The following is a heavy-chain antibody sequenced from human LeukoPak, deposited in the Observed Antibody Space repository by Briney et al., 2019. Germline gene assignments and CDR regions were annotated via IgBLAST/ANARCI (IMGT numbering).Heavy chain of an antibody. J-gene: IGHJ4*02. D-gene: IGHD3-9*01. CDR2: LSGSGDRT. CDR3: ARDAEVLRYFDWLLGTFDY. V-gene: IGHV3-23*01. Sequence: GGSLRLSCAASGFTFNSYAMSWVRQAPGKGLEWVSALSGSGDRTFYVDSVKGRFTVSRDNSKNTLYLQMDSLRVDDTALYYCARDAEVLRYFDWLLGTFDYWGQGTLVTVSS. CDR1: GFTFNSYA.